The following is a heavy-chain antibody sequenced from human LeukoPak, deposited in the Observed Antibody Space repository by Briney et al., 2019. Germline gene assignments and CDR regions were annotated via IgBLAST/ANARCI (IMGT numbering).Heavy chain of an antibody. Sequence: ASVKVSCKASGFTFTSSAVQWVRQARGQRLEWIGWIVVGSGNTNYAQKFQERVTITRDMSTSTAYMELSSLRSEDTAVYYCARAGSVVVVPAAIYPAPDYWGQGTLVTVSS. CDR1: GFTFTSSA. CDR2: IVVGSGNT. CDR3: ARAGSVVVVPAAIYPAPDY. J-gene: IGHJ4*02. D-gene: IGHD2-2*01. V-gene: IGHV1-58*01.